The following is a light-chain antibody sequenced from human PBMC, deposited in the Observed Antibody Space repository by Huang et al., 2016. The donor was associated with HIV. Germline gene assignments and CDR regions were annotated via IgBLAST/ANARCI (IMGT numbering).Light chain of an antibody. V-gene: IGKV1-33*01. CDR1: QDIARF. CDR2: DAS. Sequence: DIQMTQSPSSLSASIGDKVTITCQATQDIARFLNWYQQNPDQAPKLLIYDASTLQTGVPSRFSGSGSGTDFSFTISSLQPEDIATYYCQQYDGLPPWTFGQGTKVEIQ. J-gene: IGKJ1*01. CDR3: QQYDGLPPWT.